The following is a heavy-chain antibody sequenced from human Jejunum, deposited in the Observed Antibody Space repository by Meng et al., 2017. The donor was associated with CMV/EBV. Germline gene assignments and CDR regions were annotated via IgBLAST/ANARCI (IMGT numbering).Heavy chain of an antibody. V-gene: IGHV4-61*01. D-gene: IGHD2-2*01. CDR3: ARAGCSRGYCSSGFAP. J-gene: IGHJ5*02. Sequence: SVSSGHYYWSWIRQPLGKRLEWIAYLSYSGSTDYNPSLKSRVTISIDTSKNQFSLKLSSVTAADTAVYYCARAGCSRGYCSSGFAPWGQGTLVTVSS. CDR2: LSYSGST. CDR1: SVSSGHYY.